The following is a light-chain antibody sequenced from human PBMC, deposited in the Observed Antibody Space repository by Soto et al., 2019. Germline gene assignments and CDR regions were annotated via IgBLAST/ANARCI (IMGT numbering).Light chain of an antibody. J-gene: IGKJ1*01. Sequence: EIVLTQSPGTLALSLGYGATLSCRASQTVNRTYLAWYHQKPGQPPRLLIYGVSHRATGVPDRFSGGGSGTEFTLTIVRLEPDDFGTYYCQQYIDSPRTFGQGTRVEVK. V-gene: IGKV3-20*01. CDR3: QQYIDSPRT. CDR2: GVS. CDR1: QTVNRTY.